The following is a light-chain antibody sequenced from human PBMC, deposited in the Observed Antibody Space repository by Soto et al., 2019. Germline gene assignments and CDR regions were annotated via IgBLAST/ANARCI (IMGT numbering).Light chain of an antibody. CDR2: QAS. J-gene: IGKJ1*01. Sequence: DIQMTQSPSTLSASVGDGVTITCRASQSVSRCLAWYQQKPGKAPKLLIYQASTLENGVPSRFSGSGSGTEFTLTISSLQPDDFATYYCQHYSTYWWTFGQGTKVEIK. CDR3: QHYSTYWWT. CDR1: QSVSRC. V-gene: IGKV1-5*03.